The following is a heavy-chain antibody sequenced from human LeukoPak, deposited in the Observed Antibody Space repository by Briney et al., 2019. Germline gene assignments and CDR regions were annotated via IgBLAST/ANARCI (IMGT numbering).Heavy chain of an antibody. CDR2: IIPIFGTA. J-gene: IGHJ4*02. Sequence: GASVKVSCKASGGTFSSYAISWVRQAPGQGLEWMGGIIPIFGTANYAQKFQGRVTITTDESTSTAYMELSSLRSEGTAVYYCAKSSSIAAQDYFDYWGQGTLVTVSS. CDR1: GGTFSSYA. V-gene: IGHV1-69*05. D-gene: IGHD6-6*01. CDR3: AKSSSIAAQDYFDY.